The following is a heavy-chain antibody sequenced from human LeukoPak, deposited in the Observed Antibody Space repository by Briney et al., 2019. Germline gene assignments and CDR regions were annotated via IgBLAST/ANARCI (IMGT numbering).Heavy chain of an antibody. CDR3: ARRSSSGWYVFDY. D-gene: IGHD6-19*01. Sequence: ASVKVSCKASGYTFTGYYMHWVRQAPGQGLEWMGWINPNSGGTNYAQKFQGRVTMTRDTSTSTVYMELSSLRSEDTAVYYCARRSSSGWYVFDYWGQGTLVTVSS. CDR1: GYTFTGYY. V-gene: IGHV1-2*02. CDR2: INPNSGGT. J-gene: IGHJ4*02.